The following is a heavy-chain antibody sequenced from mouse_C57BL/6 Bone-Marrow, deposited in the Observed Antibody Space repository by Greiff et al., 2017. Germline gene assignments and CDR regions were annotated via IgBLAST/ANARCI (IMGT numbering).Heavy chain of an antibody. J-gene: IGHJ2*01. CDR3: AKMDYGGDFDY. Sequence: EVQRVESGGGLVKPGGSLKLSCAASGFTFSDYGMHWVRQAPEKGLEWVAYISSGSSTIYYADTVKGRFTISRDNAKTTLFLQMTSLRSEDTAMYYCAKMDYGGDFDYWGQGTTLTVSS. CDR1: GFTFSDYG. D-gene: IGHD1-2*01. CDR2: ISSGSSTI. V-gene: IGHV5-17*01.